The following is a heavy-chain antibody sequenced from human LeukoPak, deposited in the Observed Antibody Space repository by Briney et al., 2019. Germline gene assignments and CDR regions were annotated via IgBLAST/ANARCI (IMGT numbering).Heavy chain of an antibody. V-gene: IGHV1-2*02. CDR3: ARARYSSSSLDY. J-gene: IGHJ4*02. D-gene: IGHD6-6*01. Sequence: ASVKVSCKASGYIFTGYYIHWVRQAPGQGLEWMGWINPNSGGTNYAQKFQGRVTMTRDTSISTAYMELSRLRSDDTAVYYCARARYSSSSLDYWGQGTLVTVSS. CDR2: INPNSGGT. CDR1: GYIFTGYY.